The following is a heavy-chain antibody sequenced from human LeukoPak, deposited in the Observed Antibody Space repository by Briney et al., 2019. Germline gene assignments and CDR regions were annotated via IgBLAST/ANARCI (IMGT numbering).Heavy chain of an antibody. CDR1: GFTFSSYS. CDR3: AREGDSSGYYAGDY. V-gene: IGHV3-21*01. CDR2: ISSSSSYI. D-gene: IGHD3-22*01. Sequence: GGSLRLSCAASGFTFSSYSMNWVRQAPGKGLEWVSSISSSSSYIYYADSVKGRFTISRDNAKNSLYLQMNSLRAEDTAVYYCAREGDSSGYYAGDYWGQGTLVTVSS. J-gene: IGHJ4*02.